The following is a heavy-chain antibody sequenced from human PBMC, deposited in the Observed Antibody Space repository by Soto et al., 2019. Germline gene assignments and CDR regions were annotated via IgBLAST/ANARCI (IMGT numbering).Heavy chain of an antibody. V-gene: IGHV1-18*01. D-gene: IGHD3-16*02. CDR1: GYRFTSYG. CDR3: VRDGPFIGDY. Sequence: QVQLVQSGSEVKKPGASVKVSCKASGYRFTSYGLSWVRQAPGQGLEWMGWISGYNGLTSYSQKLQDRVTLTIDTSTNTAYMELRSLRSDDPAVYHCVRDGPFIGDYWGQGTVVTVSS. CDR2: ISGYNGLT. J-gene: IGHJ4*02.